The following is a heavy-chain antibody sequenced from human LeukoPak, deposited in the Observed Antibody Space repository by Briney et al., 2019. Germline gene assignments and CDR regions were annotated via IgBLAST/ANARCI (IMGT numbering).Heavy chain of an antibody. Sequence: SGGSLRLSCAASGFTFSSYAMHWVRQAPGKGLEYVSAISSNGGSTYYANSVKGRFTISRDNSKNTLYLQMGSLRAEDMAVYYCARDSIAATFDYWGQGTLVTVSS. D-gene: IGHD5-12*01. J-gene: IGHJ4*02. CDR2: ISSNGGST. CDR3: ARDSIAATFDY. V-gene: IGHV3-64*01. CDR1: GFTFSSYA.